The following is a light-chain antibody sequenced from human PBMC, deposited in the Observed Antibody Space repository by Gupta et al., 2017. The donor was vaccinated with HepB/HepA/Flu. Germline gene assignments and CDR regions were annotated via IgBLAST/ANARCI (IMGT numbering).Light chain of an antibody. J-gene: IGKJ2*01. Sequence: DVVLTQSPLSLPVALGQPASISCRSSQSLVHSSGSTYLNWFHQRPGQSPRRLFYKVSNRDSGVPDRFSGSGSGSDFTLKISRVEAEDVGIYYCMQGTHWPYTFGQGTKLEIK. CDR3: MQGTHWPYT. CDR2: KVS. V-gene: IGKV2-30*02. CDR1: QSLVHSSGSTY.